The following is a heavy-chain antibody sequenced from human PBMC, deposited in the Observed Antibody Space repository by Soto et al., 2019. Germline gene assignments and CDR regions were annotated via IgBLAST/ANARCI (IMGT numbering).Heavy chain of an antibody. J-gene: IGHJ5*02. CDR1: GFTFSSSA. Sequence: EVRLVESGGGLAQPGGSRRLSCAASGFTFSSSAMNWVRQAPGKGLEWVSSIRVGGGDTFYADSVRGRFTVSRDISSNTLYLQMNSLRAEDTAIYSCANCSVGTVRTSGWCNWFDPWGQGTLVTVSS. D-gene: IGHD6-19*01. CDR2: IRVGGGDT. CDR3: ANCSVGTVRTSGWCNWFDP. V-gene: IGHV3-23*04.